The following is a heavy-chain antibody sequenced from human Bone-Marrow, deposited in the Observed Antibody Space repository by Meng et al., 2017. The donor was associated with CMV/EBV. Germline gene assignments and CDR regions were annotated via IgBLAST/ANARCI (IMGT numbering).Heavy chain of an antibody. CDR2: ISAYNGNT. CDR1: GYTFTSYG. CDR3: AYTPSSSSVDDAFDI. J-gene: IGHJ3*02. Sequence: ASVKVSCKASGYTFTSYGISWVRQAPGQGLEWMGWISAYNGNTNYAQKLQGRVTMTTDTSTSTAYMELRSLRSDDTAVYYCAYTPSSSSVDDAFDIWGQGTMVTFSS. V-gene: IGHV1-18*01. D-gene: IGHD6-6*01.